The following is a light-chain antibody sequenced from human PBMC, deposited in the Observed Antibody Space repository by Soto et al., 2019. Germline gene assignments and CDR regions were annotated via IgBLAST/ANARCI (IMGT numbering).Light chain of an antibody. Sequence: DIQMTQSPSSVSASVGDRVTITCQASQGISNRLAWYQQKAGKAPKLLIYATSTLQSGVPSRFRGSGSATEFTLTISSLQPEDVATYYCQQANSFPYTFGQGTKLEIK. V-gene: IGKV1-12*01. CDR3: QQANSFPYT. CDR2: ATS. J-gene: IGKJ2*01. CDR1: QGISNR.